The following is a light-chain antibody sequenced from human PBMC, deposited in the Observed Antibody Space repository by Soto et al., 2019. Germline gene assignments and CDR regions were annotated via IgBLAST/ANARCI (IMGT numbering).Light chain of an antibody. CDR1: QSVSSKY. CDR2: GTS. CDR3: QQYGSSLFT. V-gene: IGKV3-20*01. Sequence: DIVLTQSPGTLSLSPGERATLSCRASQSVSSKYLAWYQQEPGQPPRVLIYGTSIRATGIPERFSGGGSGTDFTLTITRLESEDFAVYYCQQYGSSLFTFGPGTKVDFK. J-gene: IGKJ3*01.